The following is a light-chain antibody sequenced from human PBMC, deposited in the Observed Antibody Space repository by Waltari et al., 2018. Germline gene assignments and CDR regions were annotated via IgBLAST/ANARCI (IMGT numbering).Light chain of an antibody. Sequence: QSALTQPPSASGSPGQAVTITCTGTSSNVGGYNYVSCYQQHPGKAPKLMTYAVSKRPSGVPGRVSGSKSGNTASLNVSGLQAEDEADYYCSSYAGSNSVVFGGGTKLTVL. J-gene: IGLJ2*01. V-gene: IGLV2-8*01. CDR3: SSYAGSNSVV. CDR2: AVS. CDR1: SSNVGGYNY.